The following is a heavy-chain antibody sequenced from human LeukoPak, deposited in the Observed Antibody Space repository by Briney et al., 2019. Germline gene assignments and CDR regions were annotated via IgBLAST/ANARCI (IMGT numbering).Heavy chain of an antibody. CDR3: ARAPRLMVRGRFDY. J-gene: IGHJ4*02. CDR1: GYTFTSYD. Sequence: ASVKVSCKASGYTFTSYDINWVRQATGQGLEWMGWMNPNSGNTGYAQKFQGRVTMTRNTSMSTAYMELSSLRSEDTAVYYCARAPRLMVRGRFDYWGQGTLVTVSS. CDR2: MNPNSGNT. D-gene: IGHD3-10*01. V-gene: IGHV1-8*01.